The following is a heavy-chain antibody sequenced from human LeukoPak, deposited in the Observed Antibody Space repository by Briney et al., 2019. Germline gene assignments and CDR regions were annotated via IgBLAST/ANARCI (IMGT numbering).Heavy chain of an antibody. V-gene: IGHV3-23*01. CDR1: GFTFSSFG. Sequence: GGSLRLSCAASGFTFSSFGMSWVRQAPGKGLEWVSGISGSGGSTYYADSVKGRFTISRDNSKNALYLQMNSLRAEDTAVYYCAKERWFGELWGWGQGTLVTVSS. D-gene: IGHD3-10*01. CDR3: AKERWFGELWG. CDR2: ISGSGGST. J-gene: IGHJ4*02.